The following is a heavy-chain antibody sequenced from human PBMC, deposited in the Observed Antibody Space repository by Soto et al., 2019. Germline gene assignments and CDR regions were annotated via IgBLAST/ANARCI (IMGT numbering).Heavy chain of an antibody. Sequence: QVQLVESGGGVVQPGRSLRLSCAASGFTFSSYGMHWVRQAPGKGLEWVAVIWYDGSNKYYSDSVKGRFTISRDNSKNTLYLQMNSLRAEDTAVYYCARDIVVVVAATVDYYGMDVWGQGTTVTVSS. CDR3: ARDIVVVVAATVDYYGMDV. CDR1: GFTFSSYG. CDR2: IWYDGSNK. D-gene: IGHD2-15*01. V-gene: IGHV3-33*01. J-gene: IGHJ6*02.